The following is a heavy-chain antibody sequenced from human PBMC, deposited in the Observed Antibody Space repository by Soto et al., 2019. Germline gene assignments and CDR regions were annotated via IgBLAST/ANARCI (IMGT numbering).Heavy chain of an antibody. CDR1: GYSFAGYW. D-gene: IGHD6-13*01. CDR3: ARQIYDSGTGPNFQYYFDS. CDR2: IDPSDSQT. J-gene: IGHJ4*02. Sequence: GESLKISCKGSGYSFAGYWITWVRQKPGKGLEWMGRIDPSDSQTYYSPSFRGHVTISVTKSITTVFLQWSSLRASDTAMYYCARQIYDSGTGPNFQYYFDSWGQGTPVTVSS. V-gene: IGHV5-10-1*01.